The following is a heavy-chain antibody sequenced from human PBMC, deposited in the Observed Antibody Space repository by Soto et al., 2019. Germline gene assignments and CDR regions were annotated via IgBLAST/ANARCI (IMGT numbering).Heavy chain of an antibody. D-gene: IGHD2-8*01. J-gene: IGHJ4*02. Sequence: SETLSLTCTVSGDSISSSYSWSWIRQPPGRGLEWIGYVSHSGITRYNPSLQSRVSMSVDTSRNQFSLKLNSVTAADTAVYFCAREYCSNDVCFQPDYWGQGALVTVSS. CDR2: VSHSGIT. CDR3: AREYCSNDVCFQPDY. V-gene: IGHV4-59*12. CDR1: GDSISSSYS.